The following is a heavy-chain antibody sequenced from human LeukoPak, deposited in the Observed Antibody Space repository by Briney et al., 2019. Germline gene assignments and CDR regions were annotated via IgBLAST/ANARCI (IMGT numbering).Heavy chain of an antibody. CDR1: GFTFSSYS. CDR2: ISSSSSHI. D-gene: IGHD6-19*01. V-gene: IGHV3-21*01. Sequence: GGSLRLSCAASGFTFSSYSMNWVRQAPGKGLEWVSSISSSSSHIYYADSVKGRFTISRDNAKNSLYLQMNSLRAEDTAVYYCARDREGVAVAVYYFDYWGQGTLVTVSS. CDR3: ARDREGVAVAVYYFDY. J-gene: IGHJ4*02.